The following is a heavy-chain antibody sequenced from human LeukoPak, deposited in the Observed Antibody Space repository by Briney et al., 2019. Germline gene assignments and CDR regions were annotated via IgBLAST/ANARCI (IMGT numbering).Heavy chain of an antibody. D-gene: IGHD3-3*01. V-gene: IGHV3-23*01. CDR1: GFTFSSYA. Sequence: GSLRLSCAASGFTFSSYAMSWVRQAPGKGLEWVSAISGSGGSTYYADSVKGRFTISRDNSKNTLYLQMNSLRAEDTAVYYCAKSSGRNYDFWSGYYIGWFDPWGQGTLVTVSS. CDR3: AKSSGRNYDFWSGYYIGWFDP. J-gene: IGHJ5*02. CDR2: ISGSGGST.